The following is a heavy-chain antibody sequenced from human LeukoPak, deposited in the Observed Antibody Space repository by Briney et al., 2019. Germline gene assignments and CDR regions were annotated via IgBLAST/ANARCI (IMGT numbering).Heavy chain of an antibody. V-gene: IGHV4-61*01. D-gene: IGHD6-6*01. CDR3: ARDSKYYYDS. J-gene: IGHJ4*02. Sequence: SETLSLTCILSLGSISSSSYYWGWIRQPPGQGLEWSGYIYYSGSTNYNPSLKSRVTISVDTSKNQFSLKLSSVTAADTAVYYCARDSKYYYDSWGQGTLVTVSS. CDR2: IYYSGST. CDR1: LGSISSSSYY.